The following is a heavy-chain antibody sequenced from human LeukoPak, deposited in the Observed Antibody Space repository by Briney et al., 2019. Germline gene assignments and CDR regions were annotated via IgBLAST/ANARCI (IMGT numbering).Heavy chain of an antibody. CDR1: GFTFSSYA. J-gene: IGHJ4*02. CDR3: ARTSPTFDWSDY. CDR2: ISSSSSYI. V-gene: IGHV3-21*01. Sequence: GGSLRLSCAASGFTFSSYAMHWVRQAPGKGLEWVSSISSSSSYIYYADSVKGRFTISRDNAKNSLYLQMNSLRAEDTAVYYCARTSPTFDWSDYWGQGTLVTVSS. D-gene: IGHD3-9*01.